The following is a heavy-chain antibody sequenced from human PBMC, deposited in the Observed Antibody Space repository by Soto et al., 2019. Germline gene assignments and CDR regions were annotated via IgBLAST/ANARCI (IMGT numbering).Heavy chain of an antibody. J-gene: IGHJ6*02. CDR1: GGSISSGYYY. D-gene: IGHD3-10*02. CDR3: ASCSQYGMDV. Sequence: PSETLSLTCSVSGGSISSGYYYWSWIRQPPGKGLEWIVSIYYSGNTYYNPSLKSLLIISIDTSKKRFSLKVGSMTGADTAVYYCASCSQYGMDVWGQGTTVTVSS. V-gene: IGHV4-30-4*01. CDR2: IYYSGNT.